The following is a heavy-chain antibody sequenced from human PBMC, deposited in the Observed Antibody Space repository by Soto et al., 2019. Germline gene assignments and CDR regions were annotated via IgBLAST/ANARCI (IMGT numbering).Heavy chain of an antibody. Sequence: ASVKVSCKASGYTFTGYYMHWVRQAPGQGLEWMGWINPNSGGTNYAQKFQGRVTMTRDTSISTAYMELSRLRSDDTAVYYCARAENTYYYYGMDVWGQGTTVTVSS. CDR3: ARAENTYYYYGMDV. CDR2: INPNSGGT. CDR1: GYTFTGYY. V-gene: IGHV1-2*02. J-gene: IGHJ6*02.